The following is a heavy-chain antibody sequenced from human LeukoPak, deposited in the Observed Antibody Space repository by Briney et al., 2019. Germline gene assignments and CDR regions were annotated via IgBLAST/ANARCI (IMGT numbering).Heavy chain of an antibody. Sequence: SETLSLTCTVSGGSISSGSYYWSWIRQPAGKGLEWIGRIYTSGSTNYNPSLKSRVTMSVDTSKNQFSLKLSSLTAADTAVYYCARGVQVWLMSQRYFDSWGQGTLVTVSS. CDR3: ARGVQVWLMSQRYFDS. CDR1: GGSISSGSYY. CDR2: IYTSGST. V-gene: IGHV4-61*02. J-gene: IGHJ4*02. D-gene: IGHD3-10*01.